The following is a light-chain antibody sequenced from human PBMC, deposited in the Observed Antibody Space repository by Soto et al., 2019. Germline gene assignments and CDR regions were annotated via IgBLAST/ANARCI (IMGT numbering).Light chain of an antibody. CDR2: AAS. V-gene: IGKV1-39*01. CDR3: QQSSTTPVT. J-gene: IGKJ3*01. CDR1: QSTSSY. Sequence: DREMPQSPSSLSASVGERVTITCRXSQSTSSYLNCYQQKPGKAPNLLXYAASSLQSGVQSRFSGSGSGTDFTLTISSLRPEDLATYYSQQSSTTPVTFGPGTKRIS.